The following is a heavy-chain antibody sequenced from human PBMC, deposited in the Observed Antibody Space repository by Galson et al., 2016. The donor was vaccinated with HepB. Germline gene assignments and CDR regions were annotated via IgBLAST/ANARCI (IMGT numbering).Heavy chain of an antibody. D-gene: IGHD5-18*01. V-gene: IGHV4-39*01. Sequence: ETLSLTCTVSGGSISSRSYYWGWIRQPPGKGLEWIASIHSSGSPYYYHPSLKSRVTISVDTSKNQFSLRLRSVTAADTALYFCARHEGYGSGPPWDDWGQGTLVTVSS. J-gene: IGHJ4*02. CDR1: GGSISSRSYY. CDR2: IHSSGSPY. CDR3: ARHEGYGSGPPWDD.